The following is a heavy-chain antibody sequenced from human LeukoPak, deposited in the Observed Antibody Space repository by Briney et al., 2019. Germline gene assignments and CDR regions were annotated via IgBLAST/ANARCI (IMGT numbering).Heavy chain of an antibody. V-gene: IGHV3-23*01. CDR2: ISTSGGDT. CDR1: GFTFTDSA. D-gene: IGHD1-26*01. Sequence: GGSLRLSCAASGFTFTDSAMTWVRQAPGKGLEWVSAISTSGGDTIYTDSVKDRFTISRDNSKSTLYLQMNSLRAEDTAIYYCAKGGSYAPLDYWGQGTLVTVSS. J-gene: IGHJ4*02. CDR3: AKGGSYAPLDY.